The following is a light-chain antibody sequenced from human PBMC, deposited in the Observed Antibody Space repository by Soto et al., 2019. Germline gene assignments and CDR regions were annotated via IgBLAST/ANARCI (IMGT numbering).Light chain of an antibody. V-gene: IGKV3-20*01. CDR2: GAS. CDR1: QSVSSSY. CDR3: QQYGSLPVT. J-gene: IGKJ4*01. Sequence: EIVLTQSPGTLSLSPGERATLSCRASQSVSSSYLAWYQQKPGQAPRLLIYGASSRATGIPDRFSGSGSGTDFTLTISRLEPEDFAVYYCQQYGSLPVTFGGGTKVEI.